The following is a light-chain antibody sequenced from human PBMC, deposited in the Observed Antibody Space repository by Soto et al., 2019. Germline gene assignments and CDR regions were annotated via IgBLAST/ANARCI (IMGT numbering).Light chain of an antibody. CDR2: EVS. CDR3: SSYTTSSALV. Sequence: QYVLTQPPAVAGSPRQSITISCTGSSSDVGGYDYVSWYQQHPAKVPKLIIYEVSKRPSGVSHRFSGSKSGNTASLTISGLQTEDEADYYCSSYTTSSALVFGGGTKITVL. CDR1: SSDVGGYDY. V-gene: IGLV2-14*01. J-gene: IGLJ2*01.